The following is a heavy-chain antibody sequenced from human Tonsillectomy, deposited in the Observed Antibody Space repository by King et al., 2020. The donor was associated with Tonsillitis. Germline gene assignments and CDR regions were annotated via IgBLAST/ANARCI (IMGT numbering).Heavy chain of an antibody. CDR3: ARGGDSRTWYGYYYYGMDV. CDR2: ISSSSTYT. CDR1: GFTFSDYY. J-gene: IGHJ6*02. V-gene: IGHV3-11*06. D-gene: IGHD6-13*01. Sequence: QLVQSGGGLVKPGGSLRLSCAASGFTFSDYYMSWIRQAPGKGLEWVAYISSSSTYTNYADSVKGRFTISRDNAKNSLYLQMYSLRAEDTAVYYCARGGDSRTWYGYYYYGMDVWGQGTTVTVSS.